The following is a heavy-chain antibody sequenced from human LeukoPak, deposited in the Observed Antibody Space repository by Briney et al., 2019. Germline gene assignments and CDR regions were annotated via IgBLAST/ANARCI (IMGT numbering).Heavy chain of an antibody. D-gene: IGHD2-2*01. V-gene: IGHV3-30*02. J-gene: IGHJ1*01. Sequence: GGSLRLSCAASGFTFSSYGMHWVRQAPGKGLEWVAFIRYDGSNKYYADSVKGRFTISRDNSKNTLYLQMNSLRAEDTAVYYCAKDVARRYCSSTSCFVSYFQHWGQGTLVTVSS. CDR3: AKDVARRYCSSTSCFVSYFQH. CDR1: GFTFSSYG. CDR2: IRYDGSNK.